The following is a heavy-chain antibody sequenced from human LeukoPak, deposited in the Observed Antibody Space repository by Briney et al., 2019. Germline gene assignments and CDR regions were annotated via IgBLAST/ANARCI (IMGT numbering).Heavy chain of an antibody. J-gene: IGHJ4*02. Sequence: GASVKVSCKASGYTFTSYGISWVRQAPGQGLEWMGWISAYNGNTNYAQKLQGRVTMTTDTSTSTAYMELRSLRSDDTAVYYCARVMDQLQWGECDYWGQGTLVTVSS. V-gene: IGHV1-18*01. D-gene: IGHD2-2*01. CDR2: ISAYNGNT. CDR1: GYTFTSYG. CDR3: ARVMDQLQWGECDY.